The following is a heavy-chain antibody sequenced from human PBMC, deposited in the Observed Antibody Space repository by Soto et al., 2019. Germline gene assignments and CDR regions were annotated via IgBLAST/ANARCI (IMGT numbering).Heavy chain of an antibody. J-gene: IGHJ3*02. V-gene: IGHV1-2*02. CDR2: IDPHDGDA. Sequence: QVQLVQSGAEVKKPGASVKVSCKSSGYTFTGYFIHWVRQAPGQGLEWMGWIDPHDGDANYARTFRGRVTMTRDTSTGTAYMELGSLTSSDTAVYSCARVFRHCRGTSCYTEGAFDIWGQGTLVSVSA. D-gene: IGHD2-2*02. CDR3: ARVFRHCRGTSCYTEGAFDI. CDR1: GYTFTGYF.